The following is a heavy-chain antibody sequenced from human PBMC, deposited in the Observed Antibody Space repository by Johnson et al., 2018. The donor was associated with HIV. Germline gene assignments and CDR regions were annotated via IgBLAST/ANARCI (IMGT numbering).Heavy chain of an antibody. CDR3: VKSGGGWSDAFDI. D-gene: IGHD6-19*01. J-gene: IGHJ3*02. CDR1: GFTFSSYA. V-gene: IGHV3-13*01. CDR2: IGTAGDT. Sequence: VQLVESGGDLVQPGGSLRLSCAASGFTFSSYAMSWVRQATGKGLEWVSAIGTAGDTYYPGSVKGRFTISRENAKNSLYLQMNSLRAGGTAVYYCVKSGGGWSDAFDIWGHGTMVTVSS.